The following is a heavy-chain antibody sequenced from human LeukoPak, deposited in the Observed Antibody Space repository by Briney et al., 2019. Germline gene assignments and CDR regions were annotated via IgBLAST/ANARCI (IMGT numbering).Heavy chain of an antibody. CDR3: ARGVGATRWANWFDP. J-gene: IGHJ5*02. Sequence: GESLKISCKGSGYSFTSYWIGWVRQMPGKGLEWMGIIYPGDSDTRYSPSFQGQVTISADKSISTAYLQWSSLKASDTAMYYCARGVGATRWANWFDPWGQGTLVTVSS. CDR2: IYPGDSDT. D-gene: IGHD1-26*01. CDR1: GYSFTSYW. V-gene: IGHV5-51*01.